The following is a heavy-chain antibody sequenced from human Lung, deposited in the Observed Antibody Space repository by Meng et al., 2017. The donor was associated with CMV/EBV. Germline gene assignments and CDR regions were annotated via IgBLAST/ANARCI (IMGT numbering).Heavy chain of an antibody. D-gene: IGHD3-22*01. V-gene: IGHV4-30-4*08. CDR2: IYYSGST. CDR1: GGSISSGDYY. J-gene: IGHJ3*02. Sequence: QGQPRESGPGLVKPSQTLSLTCTVSGGSISSGDYYWSWIRQPPGKGLEWIGYIYYSGSTYYNPSLKSRVTISVDTSKNQFSLKLSSVTAADTAVYYCAREGIYDIYPNDAFDIWGQGTMVTVSS. CDR3: AREGIYDIYPNDAFDI.